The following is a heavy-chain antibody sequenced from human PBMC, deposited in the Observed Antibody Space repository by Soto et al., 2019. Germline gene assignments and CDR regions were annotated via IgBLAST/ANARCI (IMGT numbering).Heavy chain of an antibody. CDR3: ARQDGYYYYMDV. Sequence: QVELQESGPGLVKPSETLSLTCKVSGGSFSSHNWSWIRQPPGEGMEWIGYVFYTGSTNYNPSLRSRVLISVDTSKNQFSLKLRSVTAADTAVYYCARQDGYYYYMDVWGKGTTVTVSS. CDR2: VFYTGST. J-gene: IGHJ6*03. V-gene: IGHV4-59*08. CDR1: GGSFSSHN.